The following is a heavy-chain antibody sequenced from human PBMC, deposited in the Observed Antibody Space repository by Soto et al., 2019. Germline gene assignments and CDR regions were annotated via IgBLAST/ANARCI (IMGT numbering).Heavy chain of an antibody. CDR2: ISYDGSNK. CDR1: GFTFSSYG. J-gene: IGHJ3*02. V-gene: IGHV3-30*18. Sequence: QVQLVESGGGVVQPGRSLRLSCAASGFTFSSYGMHWVRQAPGKGLEWVAVISYDGSNKYYADSVKGRFTISRDNSKNTLYLQMNSLRAEDTAVYYCAKGIQDYDSSGAFDIWGQGTMVTVSS. CDR3: AKGIQDYDSSGAFDI. D-gene: IGHD3-22*01.